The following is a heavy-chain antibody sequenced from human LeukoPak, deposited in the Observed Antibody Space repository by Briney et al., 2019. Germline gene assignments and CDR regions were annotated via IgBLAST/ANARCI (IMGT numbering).Heavy chain of an antibody. D-gene: IGHD5-18*01. CDR3: ARLYTAMVTR. CDR1: GGSISSSSYY. Sequence: SETLSLTCTVSGGSISSSSYYWGWIRQPPGKGLEWIGSIYYSGSTYYNPSLKSRVTISVDTSKNQFSLKLSSVTAADTAVYYCARLYTAMVTRWGQGTLVTVSS. CDR2: IYYSGST. J-gene: IGHJ4*02. V-gene: IGHV4-39*01.